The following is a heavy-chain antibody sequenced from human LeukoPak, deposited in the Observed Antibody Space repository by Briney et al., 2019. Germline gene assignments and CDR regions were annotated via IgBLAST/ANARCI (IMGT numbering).Heavy chain of an antibody. CDR2: ISWNSGSI. Sequence: PGRSLRLSCAASGFTFDDYAMHWVRQAPGKGLEWVSGISWNSGSIGYADSVKGRFTISRDNAKNSLYLQMNSLRAEDTALYYCAKTYRGGGRGGYYFDYWGQGTLVTVSS. CDR1: GFTFDDYA. V-gene: IGHV3-9*01. J-gene: IGHJ4*02. D-gene: IGHD2-2*01. CDR3: AKTYRGGGRGGYYFDY.